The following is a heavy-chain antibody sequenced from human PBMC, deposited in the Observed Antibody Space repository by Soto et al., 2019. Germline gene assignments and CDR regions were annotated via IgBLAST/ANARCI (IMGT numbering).Heavy chain of an antibody. J-gene: IGHJ5*02. Sequence: QLQLQESGPGLVKPSETLSLTCTVSGGSISSSSYYWGWIRQPPGKGLEWIGSIYYSGSTYYNPSLQSRVTISVDTSKHPFSLKLSSVTAADTAVYYCARPTTNDFWSGYYTHRFDPWGQGTLVTVSS. CDR1: GGSISSSSYY. CDR3: ARPTTNDFWSGYYTHRFDP. V-gene: IGHV4-39*01. D-gene: IGHD3-3*01. CDR2: IYYSGST.